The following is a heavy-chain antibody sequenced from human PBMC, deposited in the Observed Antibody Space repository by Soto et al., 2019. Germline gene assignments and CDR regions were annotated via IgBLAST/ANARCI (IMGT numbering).Heavy chain of an antibody. Sequence: EVQLVESGGGLVQPGGSLRLSCAASGFTVSSNYMSWVRQAPGKGLEWVSVIYSGGSTYYADSVKGRFTISRDKSKNTRYLQMNSLSAEDAAGYYCARGSGVLVATMDYWGQGTLVTVSS. CDR2: IYSGGST. V-gene: IGHV3-66*01. CDR3: ARGSGVLVATMDY. CDR1: GFTVSSNY. J-gene: IGHJ4*02. D-gene: IGHD5-12*01.